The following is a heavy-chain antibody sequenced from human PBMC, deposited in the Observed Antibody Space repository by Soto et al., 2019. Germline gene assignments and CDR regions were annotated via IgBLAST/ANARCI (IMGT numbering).Heavy chain of an antibody. V-gene: IGHV3-11*01. CDR3: ARDLYSSSWQYYYYYYGMDV. CDR2: ISSSGSTI. Sequence: PGGSLRLSCAASGFTFSDYYMSWIRQAPGKGLEWVSYISSSGSTIYYADSVKGRFTISRDNAKNSLYLQMNSLRAEDTTVYYCARDLYSSSWQYYYYYYGMDVWGQGTTVTVSS. CDR1: GFTFSDYY. D-gene: IGHD6-13*01. J-gene: IGHJ6*02.